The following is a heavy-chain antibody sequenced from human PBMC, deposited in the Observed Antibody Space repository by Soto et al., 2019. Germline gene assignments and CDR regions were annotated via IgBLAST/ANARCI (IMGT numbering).Heavy chain of an antibody. CDR1: GGTFSSYT. Sequence: ASVKVSCKASGGTFSSYTISWVRQATGQGLEWMGWMNPNSGNTGYAQKFQGRVTMTRNTSISTAYMELSSLRSEDTAVYYCARGPPGYFDWLSYYYYYGMDVWGQGTTDTVSS. D-gene: IGHD3-9*01. V-gene: IGHV1-8*02. CDR2: MNPNSGNT. CDR3: ARGPPGYFDWLSYYYYYGMDV. J-gene: IGHJ6*02.